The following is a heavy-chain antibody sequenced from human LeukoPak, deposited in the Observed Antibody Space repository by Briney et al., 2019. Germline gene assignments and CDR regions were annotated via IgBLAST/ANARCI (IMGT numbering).Heavy chain of an antibody. CDR2: FDPEDGET. V-gene: IGHV1-24*01. J-gene: IGHJ3*02. CDR1: GYTLTELS. Sequence: ASVKVSCKASGYTLTELSMHWVRQAPGKGLEWVGSFDPEDGETIYAQKFQGRVTMTEDTSTDTAYMELSSLRSEDTAVYYCATDSGLWEKTGAFDIWGQGTMVTVSS. D-gene: IGHD4/OR15-4a*01. CDR3: ATDSGLWEKTGAFDI.